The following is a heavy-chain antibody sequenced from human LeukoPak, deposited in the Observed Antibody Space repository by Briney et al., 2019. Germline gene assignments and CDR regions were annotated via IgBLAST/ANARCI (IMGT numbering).Heavy chain of an antibody. Sequence: PSETLSLTCTVSGGSISRYYWSWIRQPPGKGLEGIGHIYYSGSTKYNPSLKSRVTISVDTSKNQFSLKLSSVTAADTAVYYCARVDSWSSGRGIDYWGQGTLVTVSS. D-gene: IGHD6-19*01. J-gene: IGHJ4*02. CDR2: IYYSGST. CDR1: GGSISRYY. CDR3: ARVDSWSSGRGIDY. V-gene: IGHV4-59*01.